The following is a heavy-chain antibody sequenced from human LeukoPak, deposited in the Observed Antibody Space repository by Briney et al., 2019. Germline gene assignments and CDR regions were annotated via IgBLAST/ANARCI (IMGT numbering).Heavy chain of an antibody. CDR3: ARAPWFGGYVDF. CDR1: GFTFSGYW. CDR2: IKQDGTEK. J-gene: IGHJ4*02. V-gene: IGHV3-7*05. D-gene: IGHD3-10*01. Sequence: GGSLRLSCAASGFTFSGYWMTWVRQAPGKGLEWVANIKQDGTEKSYVDSVKGRFTISRDNAKDSLFLQMNSLRAEDTALYFCARAPWFGGYVDFWGQGDLVTVSS.